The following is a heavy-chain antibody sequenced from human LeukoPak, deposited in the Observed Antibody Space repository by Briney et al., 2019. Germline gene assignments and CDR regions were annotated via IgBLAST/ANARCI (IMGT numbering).Heavy chain of an antibody. CDR3: ARLSPEPQLDYDY. CDR1: GYTFTGYY. D-gene: IGHD6-13*01. J-gene: IGHJ4*02. CDR2: INPNSGGT. Sequence: ASVKVSCKASGYTFTGYYMHWVRQAPGQGLEWMGWINPNSGGTNYAQKFQGRVTMTTDTSTSTAYMELRSLRSDDTAVYYCARLSPEPQLDYDYWGQGTLVTVSS. V-gene: IGHV1-2*02.